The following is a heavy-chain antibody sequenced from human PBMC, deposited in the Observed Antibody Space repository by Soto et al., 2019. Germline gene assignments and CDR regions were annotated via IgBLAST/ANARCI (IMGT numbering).Heavy chain of an antibody. CDR3: ARANDFWSGYPGFDY. Sequence: EAPVKVSRKASGYTFTSYGISWGGQAPGQGLEWMGWISAYNGNTNYAQKLQGRVTMTTDTSTSTAYMELRSLRSDDTAVYYCARANDFWSGYPGFDYWGQGTLVTVSS. CDR1: GYTFTSYG. J-gene: IGHJ4*02. CDR2: ISAYNGNT. V-gene: IGHV1-18*01. D-gene: IGHD3-3*01.